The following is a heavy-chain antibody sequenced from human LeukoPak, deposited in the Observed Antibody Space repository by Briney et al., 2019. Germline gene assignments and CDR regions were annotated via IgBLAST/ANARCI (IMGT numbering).Heavy chain of an antibody. CDR3: ARDYYDSSGYYFDY. CDR1: GYTFTSYD. D-gene: IGHD3-22*01. J-gene: IGHJ4*02. V-gene: IGHV1-8*01. CDR2: MNPNSGNT. Sequence: ASVTVSCTASGYTFTSYDINWVRQATGQGLEWMGWMNPNSGNTGYAQKFQGRVTMTRNTSISTAYMELSSLRSEDTAVYYCARDYYDSSGYYFDYWGQGTLVTVSS.